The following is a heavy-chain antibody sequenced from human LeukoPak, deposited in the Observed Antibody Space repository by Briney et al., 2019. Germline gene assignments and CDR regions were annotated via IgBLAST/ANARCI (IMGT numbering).Heavy chain of an antibody. D-gene: IGHD6-13*01. J-gene: IGHJ4*02. V-gene: IGHV3-33*06. CDR1: GFTFSSYG. CDR3: AKDKQGDYFDY. CDR2: IWYDGSNK. Sequence: GGSLRLSCAAPGFTFSSYGMHWVRQAPGKGLEWVAVIWYDGSNKYYADSVKGRFTISRDNSKNTLYLQMNSLRAEDTAVYYCAKDKQGDYFDYWGQGTLVTVSS.